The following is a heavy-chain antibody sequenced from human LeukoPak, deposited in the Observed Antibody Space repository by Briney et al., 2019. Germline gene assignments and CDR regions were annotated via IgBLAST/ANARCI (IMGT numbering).Heavy chain of an antibody. D-gene: IGHD3-22*01. CDR3: ARVTGYMIEDYFDY. CDR2: IYPSGST. V-gene: IGHV4-38-2*02. J-gene: IGHJ4*02. CDR1: GYSISNGYY. Sequence: SETLSLTCTVSGYSISNGYYWGWIRQPPGTGLEWIGSIYPSGSTFYNPSLKSRVTISVDTSKNQFSLRLSSVTAADTAVYYCARVTGYMIEDYFDYWGQGTLVTVSS.